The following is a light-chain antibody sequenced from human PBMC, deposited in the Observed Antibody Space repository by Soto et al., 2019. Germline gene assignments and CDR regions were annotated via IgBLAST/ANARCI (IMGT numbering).Light chain of an antibody. J-gene: IGKJ4*01. CDR3: QQYDNWPVT. CDR1: QSVGSN. V-gene: IGKV3-15*01. Sequence: DIVLTQSPATLSVSPGERVTFSCRASQSVGSNLAWYQHKPGQAPRLLIYGASTGATGIPARFSGSGSGTEFTLTIYSLQSEDSALYYCQQYDNWPVTFGGGTKVDIK. CDR2: GAS.